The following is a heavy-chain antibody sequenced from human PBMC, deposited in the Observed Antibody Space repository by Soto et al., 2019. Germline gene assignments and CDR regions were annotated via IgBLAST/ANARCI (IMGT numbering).Heavy chain of an antibody. Sequence: QVQLVESGGGVVQPGRSLRLSCAASGFTFSRYGMHWVRQAPGKWLEWVAVILDDGSDKNYADSVKGRFTISRDNSKRSLYLQISSLIAADTAVYYFSRDDDYGYNGFYYWGKGTVVTVSS. CDR2: ILDDGSDK. V-gene: IGHV3-33*01. CDR1: GFTFSRYG. J-gene: IGHJ4*02. D-gene: IGHD4-17*01. CDR3: SRDDDYGYNGFYY.